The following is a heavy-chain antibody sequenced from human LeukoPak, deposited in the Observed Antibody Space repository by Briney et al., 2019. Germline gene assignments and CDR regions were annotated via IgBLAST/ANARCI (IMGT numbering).Heavy chain of an antibody. CDR3: ARDWTHDYGDAGGAFDI. V-gene: IGHV1-46*01. CDR2: INPSGGST. Sequence: GASVKVSCKASGYTFTSYYMHWVRQAPGQGLEWMGIINPSGGSTSYAQKFQGRVTMTRDTSTSTVYMERSSLRSEDTAVYYCARDWTHDYGDAGGAFDIWGQGTMVTVSS. CDR1: GYTFTSYY. J-gene: IGHJ3*02. D-gene: IGHD4-17*01.